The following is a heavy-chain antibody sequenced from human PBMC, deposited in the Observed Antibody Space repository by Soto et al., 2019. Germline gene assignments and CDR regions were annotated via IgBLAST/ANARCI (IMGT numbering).Heavy chain of an antibody. J-gene: IGHJ4*02. V-gene: IGHV3-15*07. CDR3: TTDTSSDWCNAFDY. CDR2: LKSKADGETT. CDR1: GFTFSDAW. D-gene: IGHD6-13*01. Sequence: EVKLVESGGGLVKPGGSLRLSCAASGFTFSDAWMNWVRQSPGKGLEWVARLKSKADGETTDYAEPVRGRFSISRDDSQDMLYLQMDSLKTEDTALYYCTTDTSSDWCNAFDYWGQGILVTVSS.